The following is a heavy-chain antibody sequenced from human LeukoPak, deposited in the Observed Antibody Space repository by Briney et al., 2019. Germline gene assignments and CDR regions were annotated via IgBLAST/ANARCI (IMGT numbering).Heavy chain of an antibody. J-gene: IGHJ4*02. CDR1: GFTFSSYG. Sequence: PGRSLRLSCATSGFTFSSYGMHWVRQAPGKGLEWVAIISYDGSNKYYVDSVKGRFTVSRDNAKNSLYLQMNSLRAEDTAVYYCARLGARQMLEYWGQGTLVTVSS. V-gene: IGHV3-33*01. CDR2: ISYDGSNK. D-gene: IGHD4-17*01. CDR3: ARLGARQMLEY.